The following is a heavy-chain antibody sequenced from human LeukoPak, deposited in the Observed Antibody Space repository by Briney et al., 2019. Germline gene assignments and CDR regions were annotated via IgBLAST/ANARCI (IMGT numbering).Heavy chain of an antibody. CDR2: INPNSGGT. V-gene: IGHV1-2*02. D-gene: IGHD3-10*01. CDR3: ARAAGDYYYYMDV. J-gene: IGHJ6*03. Sequence: ASVKVSCKASGYTFTGYYMHWVRQAPGQGLESMGWINPNSGGTNYAQKFQGRVTMTRDTSISTAYMELSRLRSDDTAVYYCARAAGDYYYYMDVWGKGTTVTVSS. CDR1: GYTFTGYY.